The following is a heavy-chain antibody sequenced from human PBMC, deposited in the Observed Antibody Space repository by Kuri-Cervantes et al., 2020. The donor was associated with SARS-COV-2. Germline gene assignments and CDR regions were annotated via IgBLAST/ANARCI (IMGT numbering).Heavy chain of an antibody. V-gene: IGHV3-73*01. CDR3: ARRAMVRGMYYFDY. J-gene: IGHJ4*02. D-gene: IGHD3-10*01. Sequence: GGSLRLSCVASGFTFSGSGMHWVRQASGKGLEWVGRIRSKDKNYATAYAASLKGWFTISRDDAKNTAYLQMNSLETEDTAVYYCARRAMVRGMYYFDYWGQGTLVTVSS. CDR1: GFTFSGSG. CDR2: IRSKDKNYAT.